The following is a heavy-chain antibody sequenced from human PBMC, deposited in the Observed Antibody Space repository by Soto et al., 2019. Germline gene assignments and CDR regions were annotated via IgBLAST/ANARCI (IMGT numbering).Heavy chain of an antibody. Sequence: PGGSLRLSCAASGFTFSSYSMNWVRQAPGKGLEWVSYISSSSSTIYYADSVKGRFTISRDNAKNSLYLQMNSLRAEDTAVYYCARDDFGYSGPTDYWGQGTLVTVS. CDR2: ISSSSSTI. CDR3: ARDDFGYSGPTDY. J-gene: IGHJ4*02. CDR1: GFTFSSYS. D-gene: IGHD5-12*01. V-gene: IGHV3-48*01.